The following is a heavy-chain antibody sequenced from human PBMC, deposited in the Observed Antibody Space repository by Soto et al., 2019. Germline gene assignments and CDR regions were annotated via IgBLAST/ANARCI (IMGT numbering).Heavy chain of an antibody. Sequence: PSETLSLTCTVSGGSISSYYWSWIRQPPGKGLEWIGYIYYSGSTNYNPSLKSRVTISVDTSKNQFSLKLSSVTAADTAVYYCARSSRIGGGIGYWGQGTLVTVSS. V-gene: IGHV4-59*01. CDR2: IYYSGST. D-gene: IGHD2-8*02. CDR3: ARSSRIGGGIGY. CDR1: GGSISSYY. J-gene: IGHJ4*02.